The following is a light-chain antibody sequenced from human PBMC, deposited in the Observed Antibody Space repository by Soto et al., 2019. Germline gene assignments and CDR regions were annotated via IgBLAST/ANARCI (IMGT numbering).Light chain of an antibody. CDR1: SNIGAAYD. V-gene: IGLV1-40*01. Sequence: QSVLAQPPSVSGAPGQRVTISCSNIGAAYDVHWYQQLPGTAPKLLIFGNSRRPSGVPDRFSGAKSGTSASLAITGLQAEDEADYYCQVWHSTSVRVFGGGTKLTVL. CDR3: QVWHSTSVRV. CDR2: GNS. J-gene: IGLJ2*01.